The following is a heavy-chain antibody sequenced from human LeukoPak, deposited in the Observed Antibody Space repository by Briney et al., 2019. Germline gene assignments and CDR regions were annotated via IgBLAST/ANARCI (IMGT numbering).Heavy chain of an antibody. V-gene: IGHV4-39*01. D-gene: IGHD2/OR15-2a*01. CDR1: GGSISSSSYY. CDR2: IYYSGST. Sequence: ASETLSLTCTVSGGSISSSSYYWGWIRQPPGKGLEWIGSIYYSGSTYYNPSLKSRVTISVDTSKNQFSLKLSSVTAADTAVYYCARGFSSIPRSWSQGTLVTVSS. J-gene: IGHJ5*02. CDR3: ARGFSSIPRS.